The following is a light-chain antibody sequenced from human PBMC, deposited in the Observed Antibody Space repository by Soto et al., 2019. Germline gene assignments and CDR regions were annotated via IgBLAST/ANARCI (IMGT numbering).Light chain of an antibody. V-gene: IGKV4-1*01. CDR1: QSVLDNSTNKSY. CDR3: HQYYTTPQT. Sequence: VLTQSPSSLAVSLGERATVNCRSSQSVLDNSTNKSYLAWYQKKPGHPPKLLVHWASVREAGVPDRFSGGGSGTDFTLTISSLQAEDVEVYYCHQYYTTPQTFGQGTKVDI. CDR2: WAS. J-gene: IGKJ2*01.